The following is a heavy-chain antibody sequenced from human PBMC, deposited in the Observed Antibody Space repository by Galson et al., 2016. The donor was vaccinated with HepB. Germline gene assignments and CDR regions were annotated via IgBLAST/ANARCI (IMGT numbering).Heavy chain of an antibody. CDR2: TNPGYSDT. D-gene: IGHD1-26*01. J-gene: IGHJ4*02. CDR3: ARRQLAGAARGRHLDS. V-gene: IGHV5-51*01. CDR1: GYSFTTYW. Sequence: QSGAEVKKPGESLKISCKGSGYSFTTYWIVWVRQMPGKGLEWMGITNPGYSDTRYSPSFQGQVTISIDKSTNTAYLQWSSLKASDTAMYYCARRQLAGAARGRHLDSWGQGTLVTVSS.